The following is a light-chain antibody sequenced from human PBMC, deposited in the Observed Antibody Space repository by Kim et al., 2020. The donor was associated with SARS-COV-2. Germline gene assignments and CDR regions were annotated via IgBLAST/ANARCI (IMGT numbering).Light chain of an antibody. CDR2: GAS. CDR3: QQDSSSPHT. Sequence: LSPEERAPPSCRASQGVSSSYLAWYQQKPDQAPRLLMDGASSRAAGIPGRCSGSGSRTDFTLTSSRVEHEDVAVYYCQQDSSSPHTFGQGTKLEI. V-gene: IGKV3-20*01. CDR1: QGVSSSY. J-gene: IGKJ2*01.